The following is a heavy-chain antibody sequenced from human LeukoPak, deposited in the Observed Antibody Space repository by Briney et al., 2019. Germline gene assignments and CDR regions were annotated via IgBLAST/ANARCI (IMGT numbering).Heavy chain of an antibody. CDR1: GDSVSSNSAA. CDR3: ARENTGIAVAVGAFDI. Sequence: PSQTLSLTCAISGDSVSSNSAAWSWIRQSPSRGLEWLGRTYYRSKWYNDYAVSVKSRITINPDTSKNQFSLQLNSVTPEDTAVYYCARENTGIAVAVGAFDIWGQGAMVTVSS. V-gene: IGHV6-1*01. J-gene: IGHJ3*02. CDR2: TYYRSKWYN. D-gene: IGHD6-19*01.